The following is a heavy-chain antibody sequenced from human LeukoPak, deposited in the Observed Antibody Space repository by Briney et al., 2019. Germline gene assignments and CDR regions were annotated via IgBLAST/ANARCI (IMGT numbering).Heavy chain of an antibody. CDR1: GFTFSSYA. D-gene: IGHD5-24*01. V-gene: IGHV3-23*01. CDR3: AKDRVEVEMATIRYYYYMDV. Sequence: GGSLRLSCAASGFTFSSYAMSWVRQAPGKGLEWVSAISGSGGSTYYADSVKGRFTISRDNSKNTLYLQMNSLRAEDTAVYYCAKDRVEVEMATIRYYYYMDVWGKGTTVTVSS. J-gene: IGHJ6*03. CDR2: ISGSGGST.